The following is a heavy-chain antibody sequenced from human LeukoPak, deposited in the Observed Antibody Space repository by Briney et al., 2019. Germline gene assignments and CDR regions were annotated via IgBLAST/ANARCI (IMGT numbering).Heavy chain of an antibody. J-gene: IGHJ4*02. CDR1: GFTFSSYA. V-gene: IGHV3-23*01. CDR2: VSGSGGST. Sequence: GGSLRLSCAASGFTFSSYAMSWVRQAPGKGLEWVSAVSGSGGSTYYADSVKGRFTISRDNGKNTLYLQMNSLRVEDTAVYYCATYRGFPVDYWGQGTLVTVSS. D-gene: IGHD3-10*01. CDR3: ATYRGFPVDY.